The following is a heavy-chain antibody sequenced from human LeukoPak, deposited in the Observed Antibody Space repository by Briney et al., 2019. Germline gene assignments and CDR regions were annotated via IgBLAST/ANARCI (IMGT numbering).Heavy chain of an antibody. V-gene: IGHV3-30*18. Sequence: QPGRSLRLSCAASGFTFSIYGMHWVRQAPGKGLKWVAVISYDGSNKYYADSVKGRFTISRDNSTNTLYLQMNSLRAEDTAVYYCAKDQVGAYDAFDIWGQGTMVTVSS. CDR3: AKDQVGAYDAFDI. CDR1: GFTFSIYG. J-gene: IGHJ3*02. CDR2: ISYDGSNK. D-gene: IGHD1-26*01.